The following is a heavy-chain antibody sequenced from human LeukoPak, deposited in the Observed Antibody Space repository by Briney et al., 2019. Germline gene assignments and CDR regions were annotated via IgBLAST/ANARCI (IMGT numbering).Heavy chain of an antibody. J-gene: IGHJ3*02. V-gene: IGHV3-30*02. D-gene: IGHD3-3*01. CDR3: AKDYYDFWNGYYLDAFDN. CDR2: IRYDGSNK. Sequence: GGSLRLSCAASGFTFSSYGMHWVRQAPGKGLEWVAFIRYDGSNKYYADSVKGRFTISRDNSKNTLYMQMNRLRAEDTAVYYCAKDYYDFWNGYYLDAFDNWGQGTMVTVSS. CDR1: GFTFSSYG.